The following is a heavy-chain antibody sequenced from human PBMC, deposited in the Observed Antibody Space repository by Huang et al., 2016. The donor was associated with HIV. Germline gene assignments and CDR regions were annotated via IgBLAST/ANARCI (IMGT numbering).Heavy chain of an antibody. CDR3: VKERGSSRARSSFDF. Sequence: QVWLVESGGGVVQPGASLTLSCSASGFPFSSYGMDWVRQAPGKGLEWVSFIRYDGNNDYLIGSVKGRFTIARDNSNNTLYLRMNSLRPEETAVYYCVKERGSSRARSSFDFWGQGTSVIVSS. J-gene: IGHJ3*01. CDR2: IRYDGNND. CDR1: GFPFSSYG. D-gene: IGHD6-13*01. V-gene: IGHV3-30*02.